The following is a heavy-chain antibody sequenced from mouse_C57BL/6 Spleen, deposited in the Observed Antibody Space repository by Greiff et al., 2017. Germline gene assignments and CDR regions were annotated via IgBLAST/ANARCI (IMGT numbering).Heavy chain of an antibody. V-gene: IGHV7-3*01. D-gene: IGHD2-1*01. CDR2: IRNKANGYTT. CDR3: ARPIYYGNHWYFDV. J-gene: IGHJ1*03. Sequence: EVQLVESGGGLVQPGGSLSLSCAASGFTFTDYYMSWVRQPPGKALEWLGFIRNKANGYTTEYSASVKGRFTISRDNSQSILYLQMNALRAEDSATYYCARPIYYGNHWYFDVWGTGTTVTVSS. CDR1: GFTFTDYY.